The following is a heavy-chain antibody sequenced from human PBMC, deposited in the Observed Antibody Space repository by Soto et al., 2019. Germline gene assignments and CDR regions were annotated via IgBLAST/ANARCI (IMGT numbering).Heavy chain of an antibody. V-gene: IGHV1-8*01. J-gene: IGHJ6*02. CDR3: ARGWYSDFWSGYYGPYYYGMDV. D-gene: IGHD3-3*01. Sequence: GASVKVSCKASGYTFTSYDINWVRQATGQGLEWMGWMNPNSGNTGYAQKFQGRVTMTRNTSISTAYMELSSLRSEDTAVYYCARGWYSDFWSGYYGPYYYGMDVWGQGTTVTVSS. CDR1: GYTFTSYD. CDR2: MNPNSGNT.